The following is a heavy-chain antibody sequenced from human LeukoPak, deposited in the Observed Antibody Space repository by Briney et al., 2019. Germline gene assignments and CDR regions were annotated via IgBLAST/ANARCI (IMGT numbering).Heavy chain of an antibody. V-gene: IGHV4-34*01. J-gene: IGHJ4*02. CDR2: INHSGST. CDR1: GGSFSGYY. Sequence: SETLSLTCAVYGGSFSGYYWSWIRQPPGKGLEWIGEINHSGSTNYNPSLKSRVTISVDTSKNQFSLKLSSVTAADTAVYYCARARHIVVVTAPRLNTPLFFDYWGQGTLVTVSS. CDR3: ARARHIVVVTAPRLNTPLFFDY. D-gene: IGHD2-21*02.